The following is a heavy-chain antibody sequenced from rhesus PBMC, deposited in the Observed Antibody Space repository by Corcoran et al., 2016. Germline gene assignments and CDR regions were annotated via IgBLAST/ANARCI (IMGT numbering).Heavy chain of an antibody. Sequence: QVQLQESGPGVVKPSETLSLTCAVSGGSISDSYRWSWIRQPPGKGLVWNGYTYGSSTCPTSAPSLQDRVAISKDTSKDQVTMKLGSVTAADTALYYCARGTWVMFMTRWGQGVLVTVSS. CDR2: TYGSSTCP. V-gene: IGHV4S10*01. J-gene: IGHJ5-2*01. CDR1: GGSISDSYR. CDR3: ARGTWVMFMTR. D-gene: IGHD3-34*01.